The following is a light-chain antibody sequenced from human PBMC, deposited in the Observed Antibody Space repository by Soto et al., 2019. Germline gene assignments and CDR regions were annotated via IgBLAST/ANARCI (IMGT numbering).Light chain of an antibody. J-gene: IGLJ1*01. CDR3: SSYSSSSTLV. CDR2: EVS. Sequence: QSALTQPASVSGSPGQSITIFCTGTSSDVGGYNYVSWYQQHPGKAPKLMIYEVSNRPSGVSNRFSGSKSGNTASLTISGLQAEDEADYYSSSYSSSSTLVFGTGTKLTVL. V-gene: IGLV2-14*01. CDR1: SSDVGGYNY.